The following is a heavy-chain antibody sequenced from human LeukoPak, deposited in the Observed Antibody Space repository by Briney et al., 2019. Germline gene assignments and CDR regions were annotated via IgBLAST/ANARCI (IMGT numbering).Heavy chain of an antibody. CDR1: GFSLTTGGVA. Sequence: SGPTLVNPTQTLTLTCTFSGFSLTTGGVAVAWIRQPPGKALEWLALIYGNDDKRYSPSLMSRLSITKDTSKNQVVLTMTNMDPADTATYFCAHRQMSAFDYWGQGTLVTVSS. V-gene: IGHV2-5*01. D-gene: IGHD5-24*01. CDR2: IYGNDDK. CDR3: AHRQMSAFDY. J-gene: IGHJ4*02.